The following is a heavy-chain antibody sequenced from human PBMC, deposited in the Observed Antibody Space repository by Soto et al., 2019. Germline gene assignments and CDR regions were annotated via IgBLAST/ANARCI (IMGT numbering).Heavy chain of an antibody. D-gene: IGHD6-19*01. CDR1: GGSISSGGYY. V-gene: IGHV4-31*03. Sequence: SETLSLTCTVSGGSISSGGYYWSWIRQQPGKGLEWIGYIYYSGSTYYNPSLKSRVTISVDTSKNQFSLKLSSVTAADTAVYSCARAAFQSPIAVAHDAFDIWGQGTMVTVSS. CDR3: ARAAFQSPIAVAHDAFDI. CDR2: IYYSGST. J-gene: IGHJ3*02.